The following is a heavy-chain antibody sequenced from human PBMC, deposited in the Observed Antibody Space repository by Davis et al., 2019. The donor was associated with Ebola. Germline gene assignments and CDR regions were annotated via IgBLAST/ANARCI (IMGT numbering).Heavy chain of an antibody. J-gene: IGHJ6*02. CDR1: GGSFSGYY. CDR2: INHSGST. V-gene: IGHV4-34*01. Sequence: SQTLSLTCAVYGGSFSGYYWSWIRQPPGKELEWIGEINHSGSTNYNPSLKSRVTISVDTSKNQFSLKLSSVTAADTAVYYCARTRIAAAGTRYYYYCGMDVWGQGTTVTVSS. D-gene: IGHD6-13*01. CDR3: ARTRIAAAGTRYYYYCGMDV.